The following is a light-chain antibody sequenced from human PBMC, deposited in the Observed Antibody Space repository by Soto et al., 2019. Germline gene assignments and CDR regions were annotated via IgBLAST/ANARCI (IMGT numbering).Light chain of an antibody. CDR3: SSYTSGTTLYV. J-gene: IGLJ1*01. CDR1: SSDVGRYNY. CDR2: EVS. V-gene: IGLV2-8*01. Sequence: QSALTQPPSASGSPGQSVTFSCTGTSSDVGRYNYVSWYQQHPGKAPKLMINEVSKRPSGVPDRFSGSKSGNTASLTVSGLQAEDEADYYCSSYTSGTTLYVFGTGTKLTVL.